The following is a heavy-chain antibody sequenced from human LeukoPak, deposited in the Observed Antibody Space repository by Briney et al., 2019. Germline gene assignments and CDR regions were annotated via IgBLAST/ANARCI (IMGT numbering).Heavy chain of an antibody. Sequence: SETLSLTCAVYGGSFSGYYWSWIRQPPGKGLEWIEEINHSGSTNYNPSLKSRVTISVDTSKNQFSLKLSSVTAADTAVYYCAGHLRWFDYWGQGTLVTVSS. CDR1: GGSFSGYY. D-gene: IGHD4-23*01. J-gene: IGHJ4*02. CDR2: INHSGST. V-gene: IGHV4-34*01. CDR3: AGHLRWFDY.